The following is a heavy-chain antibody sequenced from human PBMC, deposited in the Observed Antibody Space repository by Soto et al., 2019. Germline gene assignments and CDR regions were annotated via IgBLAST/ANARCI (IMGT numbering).Heavy chain of an antibody. D-gene: IGHD1-20*01. V-gene: IGHV4-59*02. CDR2: VYHTGNT. CDR3: AREQYNWKL. CDR1: GVSVTGYY. J-gene: IGHJ4*02. Sequence: EPLSLTCSVSGVSVTGYYWTWIRHSPGKGLEWIGYVYHTGNTYYNPSLKSRVTISLDTSKNQVSLRLRSVTAADTAVYYCAREQYNWKLWGQGTLVTVSS.